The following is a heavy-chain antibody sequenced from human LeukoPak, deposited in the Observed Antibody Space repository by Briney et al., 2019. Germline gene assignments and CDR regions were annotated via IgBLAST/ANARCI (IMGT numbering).Heavy chain of an antibody. Sequence: ASVKVSCKASGYTFTSYAMHWARQAPGQRLEWMGWINAGNGNTKYSQKFQGRVTITRDTSASTAYMELSSLRSEDTAVYYCARTIDSSGYYDSPIAFDIWGQGTMVTVSS. D-gene: IGHD3-22*01. CDR1: GYTFTSYA. CDR2: INAGNGNT. V-gene: IGHV1-3*01. J-gene: IGHJ3*02. CDR3: ARTIDSSGYYDSPIAFDI.